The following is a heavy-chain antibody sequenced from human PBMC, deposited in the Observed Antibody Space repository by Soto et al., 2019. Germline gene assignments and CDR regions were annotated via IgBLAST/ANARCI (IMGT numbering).Heavy chain of an antibody. CDR2: INPSGGST. CDR3: ARDVYYDSSGYLSYYFDY. CDR1: GYTFTSYY. V-gene: IGHV1-46*01. Sequence: QVQLVQSGAEVKKPGASVKVSCKASGYTFTSYYMHWVRQAPGQGLAWMGIINPSGGSTSYAQKFQGRVTMTRDTSTSTVYMELSSLRSEDTAVYYCARDVYYDSSGYLSYYFDYWGQGTLVTVSS. J-gene: IGHJ4*02. D-gene: IGHD3-22*01.